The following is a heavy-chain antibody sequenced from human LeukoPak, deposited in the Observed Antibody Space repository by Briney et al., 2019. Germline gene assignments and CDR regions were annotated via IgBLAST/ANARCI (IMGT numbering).Heavy chain of an antibody. CDR3: AREVLVVGYYYYYGMDV. CDR1: GYTFTSYG. D-gene: IGHD3-10*01. J-gene: IGHJ6*02. Sequence: ASVKVSCKASGYTFTSYGISWVRQAPGQGLEWMGWISAYNGNTNYAQKLQGRVTMTTDTSTSTAYMELRSLRSDATAVYYCAREVLVVGYYYYYGMDVWGQGTTVTVSS. CDR2: ISAYNGNT. V-gene: IGHV1-18*01.